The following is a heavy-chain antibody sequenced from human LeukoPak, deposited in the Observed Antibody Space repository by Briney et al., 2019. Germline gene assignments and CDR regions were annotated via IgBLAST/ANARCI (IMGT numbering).Heavy chain of an antibody. CDR3: ASGKTLGY. CDR1: GFTFSSYA. D-gene: IGHD1-14*01. Sequence: PGGSLRLSCAASGFTFSSYAMSWVRQAPGKGLEWVSYVSSRGSSKNYADSVKGRFTISGDSANNSLYLQMNSLRVEDTAAYYCASGKTLGYWGRGTLVTVSS. CDR2: VSSRGSSK. V-gene: IGHV3-48*03. J-gene: IGHJ4*02.